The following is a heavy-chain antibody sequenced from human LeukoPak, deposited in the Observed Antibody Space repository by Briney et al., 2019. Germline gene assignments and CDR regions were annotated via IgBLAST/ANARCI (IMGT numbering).Heavy chain of an antibody. V-gene: IGHV4-59*01. CDR1: GGSISNYY. CDR2: IYYTGST. D-gene: IGHD6-6*01. J-gene: IGHJ4*02. CDR3: ARWGSIAVARFDY. Sequence: SETLSLTCTVSGGSISNYYWSWIRQPPGKGLEWIGYIYYTGSTNYNPSLTSRVNISVDTSKNQFSLNLTSVTAADTAVYYCARWGSIAVARFDYWCQGTLVTVSS.